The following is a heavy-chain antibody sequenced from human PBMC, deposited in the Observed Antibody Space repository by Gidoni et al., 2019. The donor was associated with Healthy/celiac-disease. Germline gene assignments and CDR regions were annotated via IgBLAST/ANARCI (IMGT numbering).Heavy chain of an antibody. D-gene: IGHD3-16*01. V-gene: IGHV3-33*01. CDR1: GFTFSSYG. CDR2: IWYDGSNK. Sequence: QVQLVESGGGVVQPGRSLRLSCAASGFTFSSYGVHWVRQAPGKGLEGVAVIWYDGSNKYYADSVKGRFTISRDNSKNTLYLQMNSLRAEDTAVYYCAREGRSPLRLGEPRTLVSGPYYYGMDVWGQGTTVTVSS. CDR3: AREGRSPLRLGEPRTLVSGPYYYGMDV. J-gene: IGHJ6*02.